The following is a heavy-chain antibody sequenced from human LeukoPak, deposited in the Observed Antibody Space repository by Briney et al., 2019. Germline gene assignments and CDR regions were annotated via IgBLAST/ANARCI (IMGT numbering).Heavy chain of an antibody. CDR2: ISYDGSNK. Sequence: PGGSLRLSCAASGFTFSSYGMDWVRQAPGKGLEWVALISYDGSNKYYADSVKGRFTISRDNSKNTMYLQMNSLRAEDTAVYYCAKESGKYSGYDYLRYYYYMDVWGKGTTVTVSS. J-gene: IGHJ6*03. V-gene: IGHV3-30*18. CDR1: GFTFSSYG. CDR3: AKESGKYSGYDYLRYYYYMDV. D-gene: IGHD5-12*01.